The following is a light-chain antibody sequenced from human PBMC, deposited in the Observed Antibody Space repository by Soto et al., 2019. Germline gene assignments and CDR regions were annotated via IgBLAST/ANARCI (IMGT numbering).Light chain of an antibody. CDR2: GAS. Sequence: EIVLTQSPGTLSLSPGERATLSCRASQSVSSSYLAWYQQKPGQAPRLLIYGASSSATGIPDRFSGSVSETDFTLTISRLEPEDFAVYYCQQDGSSPPITFGQATRLEIK. CDR1: QSVSSSY. V-gene: IGKV3-20*01. CDR3: QQDGSSPPIT. J-gene: IGKJ5*01.